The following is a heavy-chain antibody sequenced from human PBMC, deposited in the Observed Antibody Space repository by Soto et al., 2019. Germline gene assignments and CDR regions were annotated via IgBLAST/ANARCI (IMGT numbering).Heavy chain of an antibody. CDR1: GFTFSSYG. V-gene: IGHV3-30*18. J-gene: IGHJ6*02. Sequence: GGSLRLSCAASGFTFSSYGMHWVRQAPGKGLEWVAVISYDGSNKYYADSVKGRFTISRDNSKNTLYLQMNSLRAEDTAVYYCAKDYTVATKNYYYYYGMDVWGQGTTVTVSS. CDR3: AKDYTVATKNYYYYYGMDV. D-gene: IGHD5-12*01. CDR2: ISYDGSNK.